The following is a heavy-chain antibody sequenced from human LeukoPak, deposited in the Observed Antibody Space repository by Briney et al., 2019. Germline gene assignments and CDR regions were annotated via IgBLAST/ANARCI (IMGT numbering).Heavy chain of an antibody. J-gene: IGHJ4*02. CDR3: ARDGPVAAAGLDY. CDR1: GFTFSSYS. V-gene: IGHV3-21*01. CDR2: ISSSSSYI. Sequence: GGSLRLSCAASGFTFSSYSMNWVRQAPGKGLEWVSSISSSSSYIYYADSVKGRFTISRDNAKNSLYLQMNSLRAEDTAVYYWARDGPVAAAGLDYWGQGTLVTVSS. D-gene: IGHD6-13*01.